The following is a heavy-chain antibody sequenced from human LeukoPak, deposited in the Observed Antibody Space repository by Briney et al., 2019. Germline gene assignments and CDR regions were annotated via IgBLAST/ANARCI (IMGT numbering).Heavy chain of an antibody. Sequence: PGGSLRLSCAASGFTFSSYSMNWVRQAPGKGLEWVSYISSSSSTIYYADSVKGRFTISRDNAKNSLYLQMNSLRAEDTAVYYCARDRPPVWSGYYDYWGQGTLVTVSS. V-gene: IGHV3-48*01. J-gene: IGHJ4*02. CDR2: ISSSSSTI. CDR3: ARDRPPVWSGYYDY. D-gene: IGHD3-3*01. CDR1: GFTFSSYS.